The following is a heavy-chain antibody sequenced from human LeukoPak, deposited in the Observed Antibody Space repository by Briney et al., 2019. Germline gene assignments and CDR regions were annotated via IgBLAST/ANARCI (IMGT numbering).Heavy chain of an antibody. V-gene: IGHV3-7*01. CDR3: ARRMCGGDCPFDY. CDR1: GFTFSSYW. J-gene: IGHJ4*02. Sequence: PGGSLRLSCAVSGFTFSSYWMSWVRQAPGKGLEWVANIKQDGSEKYYVDSVKGRFTISRDNAKNSLYLQMNSLRAEDTAVYYCARRMCGGDCPFDYWGQGTLVTVSS. D-gene: IGHD2-21*02. CDR2: IKQDGSEK.